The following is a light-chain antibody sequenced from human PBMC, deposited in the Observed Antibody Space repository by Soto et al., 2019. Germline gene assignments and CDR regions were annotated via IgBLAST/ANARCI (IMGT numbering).Light chain of an antibody. CDR2: EDT. Sequence: SYELTQPPSVSVSPGQTATITCSGDKLGDKYTCWYQQKPGQSPILVIQEDTKRPSGIPERFSGSNSGNTATLTISGTQPLDEADYYCQAWDESTAVFGGGTKLTVL. CDR3: QAWDESTAV. J-gene: IGLJ2*01. V-gene: IGLV3-1*01. CDR1: KLGDKY.